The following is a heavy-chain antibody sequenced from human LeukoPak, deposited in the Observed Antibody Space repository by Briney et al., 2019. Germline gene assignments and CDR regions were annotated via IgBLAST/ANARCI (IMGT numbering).Heavy chain of an antibody. CDR1: GGSISSYY. J-gene: IGHJ4*02. Sequence: SGTLSLTCTVSGGSISSYYWSWIRQPPGKGLEWIGRIYTSGSTNYNPSLKSRVTMSVDTSKNQFSLKLSSVTAADTAVYYCAGSSSWYVIDYWGQGTLVTVSS. D-gene: IGHD6-13*01. V-gene: IGHV4-4*07. CDR3: AGSSSWYVIDY. CDR2: IYTSGST.